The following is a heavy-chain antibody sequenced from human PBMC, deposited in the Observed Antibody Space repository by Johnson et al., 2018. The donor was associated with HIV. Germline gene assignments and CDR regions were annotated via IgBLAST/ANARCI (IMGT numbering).Heavy chain of an antibody. CDR2: ISWNSGSI. Sequence: QLVESGGGLVQPGRSLRLSCAASGFTFDDYAMHWVRQAPGKGLEWVSGISWNSGSIGYADSVKGRFTISRDNSKNILYLQMHSLRTEDTAYYYCARDLPGIYDTFDLWGQGTKVTISS. CDR3: ARDLPGIYDTFDL. CDR1: GFTFDDYA. J-gene: IGHJ3*01. V-gene: IGHV3-9*01. D-gene: IGHD1-26*01.